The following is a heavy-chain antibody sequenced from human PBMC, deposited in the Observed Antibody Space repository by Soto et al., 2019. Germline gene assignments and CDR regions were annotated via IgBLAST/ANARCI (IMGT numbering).Heavy chain of an antibody. D-gene: IGHD2-15*01. Sequence: PGGSLRLSCAASGFTFSSYGMHWVRQAPGKGLEWVAVISYDGSNKYYADSVKGRFTISRDNSKNTLYLQMNSLRAEDTAVYYCAKSVCSGGSCYYILVDYYGMDVWGQGTTVTVSS. CDR1: GFTFSSYG. CDR2: ISYDGSNK. J-gene: IGHJ6*02. CDR3: AKSVCSGGSCYYILVDYYGMDV. V-gene: IGHV3-30*18.